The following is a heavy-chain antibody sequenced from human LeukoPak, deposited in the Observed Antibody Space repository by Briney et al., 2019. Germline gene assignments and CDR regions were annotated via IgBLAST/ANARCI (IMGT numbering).Heavy chain of an antibody. J-gene: IGHJ3*02. CDR3: ARLSDTEGSSTSYRASDI. V-gene: IGHV3-7*01. Sequence: GGSLGLSCAASGLTFTTHWMSWVRQAPGKGLEWVANIRQDGSDKHYLESVKGRFTISRDNAKNSLYLQMNSLRAEDTAVYYCARLSDTEGSSTSYRASDIWGQGTLVTVSS. CDR1: GLTFTTHW. D-gene: IGHD2-2*01. CDR2: IRQDGSDK.